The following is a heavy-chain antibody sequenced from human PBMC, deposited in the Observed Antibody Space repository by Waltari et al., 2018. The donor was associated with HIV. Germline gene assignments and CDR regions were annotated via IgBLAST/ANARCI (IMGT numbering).Heavy chain of an antibody. Sequence: QLQLQASGPGLVKPSETLSLTCTVSRGSFRSRNYSWGGIRQPPGKGLDWIGSIYYSGSTYYNPSLKSRVTISVDTSKNQFSLKLSSVTAADTAVYYCARHRRNDIGDYWGQGTLVTVSS. V-gene: IGHV4-39*01. CDR3: ARHRRNDIGDY. CDR1: RGSFRSRNYS. D-gene: IGHD3-9*01. J-gene: IGHJ4*02. CDR2: IYYSGST.